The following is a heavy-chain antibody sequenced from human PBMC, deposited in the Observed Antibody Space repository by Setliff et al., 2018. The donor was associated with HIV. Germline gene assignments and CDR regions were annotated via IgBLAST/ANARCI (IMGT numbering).Heavy chain of an antibody. D-gene: IGHD3-9*01. J-gene: IGHJ5*02. CDR3: ATSTRGTYYDILSGRPRGWFDP. CDR1: GGTFSSYA. CDR2: IIPIYGTP. Sequence: GASVKVSFKASGGTFSSYAITWVRQAPGQGPEWMGGIIPIYGTPNYAQRFQGRVTITADESTSTAYMDLSSLTSDDTAVYYCATSTRGTYYDILSGRPRGWFDPWGQGTLVTVSS. V-gene: IGHV1-69*13.